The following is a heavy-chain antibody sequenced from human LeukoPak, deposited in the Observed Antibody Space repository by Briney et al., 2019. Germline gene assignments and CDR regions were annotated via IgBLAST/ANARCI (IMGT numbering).Heavy chain of an antibody. V-gene: IGHV3-9*01. CDR1: GFTFDDYA. J-gene: IGHJ4*02. CDR3: AKDLTRYNIVGATTGIDY. D-gene: IGHD1-26*01. Sequence: PGRSLRLSCAASGFTFDDYAMHWVRQVPGKGLEWVSGVSWNSDSIGYADSVKGRFTISRDNAKNSLYLQMNSLRVEDTALYYRAKDLTRYNIVGATTGIDYWGQGTLVTVSS. CDR2: VSWNSDSI.